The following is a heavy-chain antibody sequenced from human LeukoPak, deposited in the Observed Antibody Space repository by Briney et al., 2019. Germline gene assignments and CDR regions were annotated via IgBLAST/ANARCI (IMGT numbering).Heavy chain of an antibody. Sequence: PGGSLRLSCAASGFTFSSYSMTWVRQATGKGLEWVSAIGTAGDTYYPGSVKGRFTISRENAKNSLYLQMNSLRAGDTAVYYCARLGPGDAFDIWGQGTMVTVSS. J-gene: IGHJ3*02. CDR1: GFTFSSYS. V-gene: IGHV3-13*01. CDR3: ARLGPGDAFDI. CDR2: IGTAGDT. D-gene: IGHD7-27*01.